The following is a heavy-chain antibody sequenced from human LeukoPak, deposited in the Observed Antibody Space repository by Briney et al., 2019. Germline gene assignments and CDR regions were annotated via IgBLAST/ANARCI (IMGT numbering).Heavy chain of an antibody. D-gene: IGHD3-22*01. CDR1: GFTFSSYG. J-gene: IGHJ3*02. CDR2: IWYDGSNK. Sequence: GGSLRLSCAASGFTFSSYGMHWVRQAPGKGLEWVAVIWYDGSNKYYADSVTGRFTISRDNSKNTLYLQMNSLRAEDTAVYYCVFYYDSSGYYSLNDAFDIWGQGTMVTVSS. CDR3: VFYYDSSGYYSLNDAFDI. V-gene: IGHV3-33*01.